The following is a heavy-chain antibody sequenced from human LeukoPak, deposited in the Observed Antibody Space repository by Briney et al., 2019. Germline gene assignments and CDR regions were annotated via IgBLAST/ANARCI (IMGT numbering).Heavy chain of an antibody. CDR2: IYYSGST. CDR1: GGSIRTTSSY. D-gene: IGHD3-10*01. CDR3: ARGGGVFDY. Sequence: SETLSLTCTVSGGSIRTTSSYWGWIRQPPGKGLEWIGYIYYSGSTNYNPSLKSRVTISVDTSKNQFSLKLSSVTAADTAVYYCARGGGVFDYWGQGTLVTVSS. V-gene: IGHV4-61*05. J-gene: IGHJ4*02.